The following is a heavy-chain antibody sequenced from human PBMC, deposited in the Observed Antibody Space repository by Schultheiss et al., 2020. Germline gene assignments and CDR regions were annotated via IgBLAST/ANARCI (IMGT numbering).Heavy chain of an antibody. Sequence: ASVKVSCKASGFTFTTYAINWVRQAPGQGLEWMGWINPNSGGTNYAQKFQGRVTMTRDTSISTAYMELSSLTSDDTAVYYCARDSGSTLTTFGPPGHPWGQGTLVTVSS. D-gene: IGHD4-17*01. CDR1: GFTFTTYA. CDR2: INPNSGGT. V-gene: IGHV1-2*02. CDR3: ARDSGSTLTTFGPPGHP. J-gene: IGHJ5*02.